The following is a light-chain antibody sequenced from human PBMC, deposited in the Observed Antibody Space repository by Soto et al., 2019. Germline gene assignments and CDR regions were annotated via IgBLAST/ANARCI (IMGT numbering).Light chain of an antibody. Sequence: QPVLTQSPSASASLGASVKLTCTLSSGHSSYAIAWHQQQPDKGPRYLMKLNSDGSHSKGDGIPDRFSGSSSGAERHLTISSRQSEDEADYYCQTWGTAIHDVVFGGGTKLTVL. CDR1: SGHSSYA. CDR2: LNSDGSH. J-gene: IGLJ2*01. CDR3: QTWGTAIHDVV. V-gene: IGLV4-69*01.